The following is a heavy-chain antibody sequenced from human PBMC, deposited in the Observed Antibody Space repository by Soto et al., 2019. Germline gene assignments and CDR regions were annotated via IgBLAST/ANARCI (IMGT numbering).Heavy chain of an antibody. J-gene: IGHJ6*04. D-gene: IGHD3-10*01. Sequence: GGSLRLSCAASGFTFSDYYMSWIRQAPGKGLEWVSYISSGGSTKHYGESVKGRFTISRDNDKNSLYLQMNSLRAEDTAVYYCARGGELLWFGDVWGKGTTVTVSS. CDR3: ARGGELLWFGDV. CDR1: GFTFSDYY. CDR2: ISSGGSTK. V-gene: IGHV3-11*01.